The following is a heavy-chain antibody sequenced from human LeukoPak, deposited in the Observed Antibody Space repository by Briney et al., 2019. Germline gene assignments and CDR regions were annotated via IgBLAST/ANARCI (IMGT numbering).Heavy chain of an antibody. Sequence: SETLSLTCAVYGGSFSGYYWSWIRQPPGKGLEWIGEINHSGSTNYNPSLKSRVTISVDTSKNQFSLKLSSVTAADTAVHYCARGHYYGSGSYPGYFDYWGQGTLVTVSS. J-gene: IGHJ4*02. V-gene: IGHV4-34*01. CDR3: ARGHYYGSGSYPGYFDY. CDR1: GGSFSGYY. CDR2: INHSGST. D-gene: IGHD3-10*01.